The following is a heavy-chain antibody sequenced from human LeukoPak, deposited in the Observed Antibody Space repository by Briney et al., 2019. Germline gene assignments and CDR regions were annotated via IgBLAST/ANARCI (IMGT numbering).Heavy chain of an antibody. D-gene: IGHD3-10*01. V-gene: IGHV1-46*01. CDR1: GYTFTSYY. Sequence: ASVKVSCKASGYTFTSYYMHWVRQAPGQGLEWMGIINPSGGSTSYAQKFQGRVTMTRDTSASTAYMELSSLRSEDTAVYYCARVPPRANGSGIRGDYYYGMDVWGQGTTVTVSS. CDR3: ARVPPRANGSGIRGDYYYGMDV. J-gene: IGHJ6*02. CDR2: INPSGGST.